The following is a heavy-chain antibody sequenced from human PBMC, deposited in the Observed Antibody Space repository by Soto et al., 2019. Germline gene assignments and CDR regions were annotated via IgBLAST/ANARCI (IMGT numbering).Heavy chain of an antibody. V-gene: IGHV4-34*01. Sequence: SETLSLTCAVYGGSFSCYYWSWIRQAPGKGLEWIGEINHSGSTNYNPSLKSQVTISVDTSKNQFSLKLSSVTAADTAVYYCARGKLSDYVWGSYRYHFDYWGQGTVVTVSS. CDR3: ARGKLSDYVWGSYRYHFDY. J-gene: IGHJ4*02. D-gene: IGHD3-16*02. CDR1: GGSFSCYY. CDR2: INHSGST.